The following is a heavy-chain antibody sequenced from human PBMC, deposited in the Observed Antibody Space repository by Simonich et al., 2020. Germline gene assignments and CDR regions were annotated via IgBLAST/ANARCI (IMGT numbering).Heavy chain of an antibody. J-gene: IGHJ4*02. V-gene: IGHV4-59*01. CDR1: GGPIRSYS. D-gene: IGHD2-15*01. Sequence: QVQLQESGPGLVKPSETLSLTCTVSGGPIRSYSWSWLRQPPGKGLVWIGYIYYSGSTNYNPSLKSRVTISVDTSKNQFSLKLSSVTAADTAVYYCARGGLYFDYWGQGTLVTVSS. CDR2: IYYSGST. CDR3: ARGGLYFDY.